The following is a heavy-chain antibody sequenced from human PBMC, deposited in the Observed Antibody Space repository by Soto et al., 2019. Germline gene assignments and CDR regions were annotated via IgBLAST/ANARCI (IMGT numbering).Heavy chain of an antibody. CDR1: GGSFSGYE. J-gene: IGHJ5*02. CDR2: LNHSGTT. CDR3: ARASPGSWFDP. D-gene: IGHD3-10*01. Sequence: PSQTLFLTCDVYGGSFSGYEWSWIRQPPGKGLEWIGELNHSGTTNHNPSLKSRVTISVDTSKNQFSLKLSSATAADTAVYYWARASPGSWFDPWRQGTLVTVSS. V-gene: IGHV4-34*01.